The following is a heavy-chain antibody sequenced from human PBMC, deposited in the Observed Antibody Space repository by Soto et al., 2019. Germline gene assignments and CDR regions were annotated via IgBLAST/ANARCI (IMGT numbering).Heavy chain of an antibody. CDR3: ARVGFGYLCRPSYYYYGLAX. J-gene: IGHJ6*01. V-gene: IGHV3-21*01. D-gene: IGHD3-10*01. CDR1: GFTFSSYS. Sequence: WGSLRVACAASGFTFSSYSMNWVRQAPGKGLEWVSSISSSSSYIYYAYSVKGRFTISRDNAKTSLYLQMNSLRAEDTAVYYSARVGFGYLCRPSYYYYGLAXWGQWTTVTGS. CDR2: ISSSSSYI.